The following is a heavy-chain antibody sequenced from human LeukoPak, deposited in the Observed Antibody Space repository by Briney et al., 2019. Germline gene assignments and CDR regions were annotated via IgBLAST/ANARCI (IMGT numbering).Heavy chain of an antibody. CDR1: GLMSNNYG. CDR2: IWYDGSRE. D-gene: IGHD2-21*02. Sequence: GTSLRLSCAASGLMSNNYGIHWVRQAPGKGLEWVAVIWYDGSREEYGDYVKGRFTISRDFSKRTVYLQMNSIRDEDTAVYYCARDYWNQSRLVTTILYYFDLWGQGTLVTVSS. V-gene: IGHV3-33*01. CDR3: ARDYWNQSRLVTTILYYFDL. J-gene: IGHJ4*02.